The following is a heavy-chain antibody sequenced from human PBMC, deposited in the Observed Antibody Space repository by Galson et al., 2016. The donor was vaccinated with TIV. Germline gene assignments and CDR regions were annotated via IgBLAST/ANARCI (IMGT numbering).Heavy chain of an antibody. CDR3: APNDGGPASPPFDY. J-gene: IGHJ4*02. V-gene: IGHV1-2*02. Sequence: SVKVSCKASGYTFTDYYIHWVRQAPVQGLDWMGWMNPNTGGTLYAPKFHGRVTMTRDTSINTAYMELSRLRSDDTAVYFCAPNDGGPASPPFDYWGQGSLLTVSS. CDR2: MNPNTGGT. CDR1: GYTFTDYY. D-gene: IGHD1-1*01.